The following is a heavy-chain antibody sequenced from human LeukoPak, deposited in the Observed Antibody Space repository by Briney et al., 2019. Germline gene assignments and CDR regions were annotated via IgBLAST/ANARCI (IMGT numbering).Heavy chain of an antibody. Sequence: SETLSLTCTVSDDSISSSSYYWAWIRQPPGKGLEWIGIMYSSGSTSYNPSLKSRVTIYRDTSRNQLFLNLRSVTAADTAVYYCARRILSQRYDRSGDDDFDMWGQGTKVTVAS. CDR2: MYSSGST. V-gene: IGHV4-39*01. CDR3: ARRILSQRYDRSGDDDFDM. D-gene: IGHD3-22*01. CDR1: DDSISSSSYY. J-gene: IGHJ3*02.